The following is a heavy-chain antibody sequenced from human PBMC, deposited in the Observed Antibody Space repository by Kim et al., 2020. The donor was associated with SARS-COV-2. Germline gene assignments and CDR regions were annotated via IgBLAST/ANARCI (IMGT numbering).Heavy chain of an antibody. CDR3: VQLVDAFDI. Sequence: FGTAKYAQKFQGRVTITADESTSTAYMELSSLRSEDTAVYYCVQLVDAFDIWGQGTMVTVSS. D-gene: IGHD6-13*01. CDR2: FGTA. V-gene: IGHV1-69*01. J-gene: IGHJ3*02.